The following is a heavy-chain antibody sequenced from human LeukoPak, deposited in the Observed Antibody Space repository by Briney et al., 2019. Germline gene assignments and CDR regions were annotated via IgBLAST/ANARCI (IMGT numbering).Heavy chain of an antibody. Sequence: SETLSLTCTVSGASITRRYWSWIRQPPGKGLEWIGYINYSGSTYYNPSLKSRVTISVDTSKNQFSLKLSSVTAADTAVYYCARHVRVRFDYWGQGTLVTVSS. J-gene: IGHJ4*02. CDR3: ARHVRVRFDY. CDR1: GASITRRY. CDR2: INYSGST. D-gene: IGHD6-6*01. V-gene: IGHV4-59*08.